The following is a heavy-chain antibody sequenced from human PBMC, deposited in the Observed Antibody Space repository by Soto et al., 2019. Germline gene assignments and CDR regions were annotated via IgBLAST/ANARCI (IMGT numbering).Heavy chain of an antibody. CDR3: TTQSITIFGVVIMSSYYYYGMDV. J-gene: IGHJ6*02. D-gene: IGHD3-3*01. V-gene: IGHV3-15*07. CDR1: GFTFSNAW. Sequence: GGSLRLSCAASGFTFSNAWMNWVRQAPGKGLEWVGRIKSKTDGGTTDYASPVKGRFTISRDDSKNTLYLQMNSLKTEDTAVYYCTTQSITIFGVVIMSSYYYYGMDVWGQGTTVTVSS. CDR2: IKSKTDGGTT.